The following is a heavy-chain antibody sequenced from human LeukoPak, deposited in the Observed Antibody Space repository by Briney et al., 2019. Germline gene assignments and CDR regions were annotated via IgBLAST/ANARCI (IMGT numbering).Heavy chain of an antibody. CDR2: IKQDGSEK. Sequence: GGSLRLSCAASGFTFSSYWMSWVRQAPGKGLEWVANIKQDGSEKYYVDSVKGRFTISRDNAKNSLYLQMNSQRAEDTAVYYCARDAIDVYSYGYYYYYMDVWGKGTTVTVSS. J-gene: IGHJ6*03. CDR3: ARDAIDVYSYGYYYYYMDV. CDR1: GFTFSSYW. D-gene: IGHD5-18*01. V-gene: IGHV3-7*01.